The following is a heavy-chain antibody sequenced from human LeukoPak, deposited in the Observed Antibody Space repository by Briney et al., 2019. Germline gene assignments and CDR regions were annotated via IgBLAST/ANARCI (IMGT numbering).Heavy chain of an antibody. Sequence: GGSLRLSCTASGFTFSSYEMNWVRQAPGKGLEWLSYISSSGDTIYYAESVKGRFTISRDNAKNSLYLQMNSLRAEDTAVYYCARPFTMIARGSAFDIWGQGTMVTVSS. CDR1: GFTFSSYE. V-gene: IGHV3-48*03. D-gene: IGHD3-22*01. CDR3: ARPFTMIARGSAFDI. CDR2: ISSSGDTI. J-gene: IGHJ3*02.